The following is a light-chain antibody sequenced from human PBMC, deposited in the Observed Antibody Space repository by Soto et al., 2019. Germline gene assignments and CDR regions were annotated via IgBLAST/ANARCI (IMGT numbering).Light chain of an antibody. Sequence: QSVLTQPPSVSGAPGQRVTISCTGSSSNIGAGYDVHWYQHLPGTAPKLLIYVNSNRPSGVPDRFSGSKSGTSASLAITGLQAEDEADYYCQSYDSSLSGSVFGGGTKFTVL. CDR1: SSNIGAGYD. J-gene: IGLJ2*01. CDR3: QSYDSSLSGSV. CDR2: VNS. V-gene: IGLV1-40*01.